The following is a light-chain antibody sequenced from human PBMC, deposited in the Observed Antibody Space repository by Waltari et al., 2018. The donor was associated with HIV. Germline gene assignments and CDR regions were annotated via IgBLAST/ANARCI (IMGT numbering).Light chain of an antibody. CDR3: QQYNDWPLT. CDR2: GAS. Sequence: EVVMTQSPATLSVSPGERATLSCRASQCVSSNLAWHQQKPGQAPRLLIYGASTRATGIPARFSGSGAGTEFTLTISSLQSEDFAVYYCQQYNDWPLTFGGGTKVEIK. V-gene: IGKV3-15*01. CDR1: QCVSSN. J-gene: IGKJ4*01.